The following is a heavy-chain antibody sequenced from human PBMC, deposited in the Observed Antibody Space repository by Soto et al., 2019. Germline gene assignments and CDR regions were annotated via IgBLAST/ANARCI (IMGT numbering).Heavy chain of an antibody. D-gene: IGHD1-26*01. Sequence: ASVKVSCKASGGTFSSFTISWLRQAAGQGLEWMGGIIPIYGTANYAQKFQDRVTIIADASTTTAYMELSSLRSEDTAIYYCAKDRRADWESYYYYAMDVWGQGTTVTVSS. J-gene: IGHJ6*02. CDR2: IIPIYGTA. CDR1: GGTFSSFT. CDR3: AKDRRADWESYYYYAMDV. V-gene: IGHV1-69*13.